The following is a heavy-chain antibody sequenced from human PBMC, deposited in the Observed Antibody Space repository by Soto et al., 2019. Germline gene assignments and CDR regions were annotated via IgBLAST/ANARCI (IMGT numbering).Heavy chain of an antibody. Sequence: QVQLQESGPGLVKPSQTLSLTCTVSGGSISSGGYYWSWIRQHPGKGLEWIGYIYYSGSTYYNPSLKRRVTISVDTSKNQFSRKLSSVTAADTAVYYCARERLHGDWFDPWGQGTLVTVSS. V-gene: IGHV4-31*03. D-gene: IGHD5-12*01. J-gene: IGHJ5*02. CDR1: GGSISSGGYY. CDR3: ARERLHGDWFDP. CDR2: IYYSGST.